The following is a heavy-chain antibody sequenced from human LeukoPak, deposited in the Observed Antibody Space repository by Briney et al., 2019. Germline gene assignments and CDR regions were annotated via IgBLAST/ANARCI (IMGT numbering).Heavy chain of an antibody. CDR3: ARQIGRRLVRGFDF. J-gene: IGHJ4*02. Sequence: PSETLSLTCTVSGDSISSTGNYWGWIRQPPGKGLECIGSVYFTGSSFYNPSLKSRVTISVDTSKNQFSLNVASVTAADTAAYYCARQIGRRLVRGFDFWGQGSLVTVSS. CDR1: GDSISSTGNY. D-gene: IGHD6-19*01. V-gene: IGHV4-39*01. CDR2: VYFTGSS.